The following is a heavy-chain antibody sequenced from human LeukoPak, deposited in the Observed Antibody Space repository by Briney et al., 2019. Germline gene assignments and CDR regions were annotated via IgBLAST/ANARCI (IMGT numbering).Heavy chain of an antibody. Sequence: ASVKVSCKASGYTFTGYYMHWVRQAPGQGLEWMGWINPKSGGTNYAQKFQGRVTMTRDTSISTAYMELSRLRSDDTAVYYCARLYYYGSGSDFDYWGQGTLVTVSS. CDR2: INPKSGGT. CDR1: GYTFTGYY. CDR3: ARLYYYGSGSDFDY. D-gene: IGHD3-10*01. V-gene: IGHV1-2*02. J-gene: IGHJ4*02.